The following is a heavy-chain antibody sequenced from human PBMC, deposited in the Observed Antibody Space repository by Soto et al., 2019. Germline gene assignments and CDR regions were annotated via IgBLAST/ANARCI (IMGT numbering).Heavy chain of an antibody. CDR1: GFTFNSYG. V-gene: IGHV3-33*01. D-gene: IGHD2-21*02. CDR2: IWYDGSNK. J-gene: IGHJ4*02. Sequence: QVQLVESGGGVVQPGRSLRLSCAASGFTFNSYGMHWVRQAPGKGLEWVAVIWYDGSNKYYADSVKGRFTISRDNSKNTLYLQMNSLRAEDTAVYYCASSAYCGGDCYLFDYWGQGTLVTVSS. CDR3: ASSAYCGGDCYLFDY.